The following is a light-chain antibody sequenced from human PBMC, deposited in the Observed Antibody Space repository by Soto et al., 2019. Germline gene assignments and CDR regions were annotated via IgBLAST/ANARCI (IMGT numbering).Light chain of an antibody. CDR2: DNT. CDR3: QSYYSRLTGSYV. Sequence: QSVLTQPPSVSGAPGQRVTISCTGRKSNIGAGFAVHWYQHIPGAAPRLLIYDNTDRPSGVPDRFSASTSGTSASLTINGLQAEDEGDYYCQSYYSRLTGSYVFGTGTKLTVL. J-gene: IGLJ1*01. V-gene: IGLV1-40*01. CDR1: KSNIGAGFA.